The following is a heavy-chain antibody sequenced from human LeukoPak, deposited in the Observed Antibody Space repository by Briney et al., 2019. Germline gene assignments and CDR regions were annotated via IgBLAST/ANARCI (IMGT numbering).Heavy chain of an antibody. CDR1: AFTFSDYS. J-gene: IGHJ4*02. D-gene: IGHD1-26*01. CDR2: ISGRSSTI. V-gene: IGHV3-48*01. CDR3: ARDRIKSGSYYFDY. Sequence: GGSLRLSCAASAFTFSDYSMNWVRQAPGKGLEWVSYISGRSSTIYYADSVKGRFTISRDNARNLMYLQMNSLRAEDTAVYYCARDRIKSGSYYFDYWGQGTLVTVSS.